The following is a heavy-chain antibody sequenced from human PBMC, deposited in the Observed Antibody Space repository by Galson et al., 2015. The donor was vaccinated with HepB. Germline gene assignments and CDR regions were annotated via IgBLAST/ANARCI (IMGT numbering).Heavy chain of an antibody. Sequence: SLRLSCAASGFTFSSYWMSWVRQAPGKGLGWVALISYDGSDKYYADSVKGRFTISRDNSKNTLYLQMNSLRAEDTAVYYCAREAEALDYWGQGTLVTVSS. CDR1: GFTFSSYW. V-gene: IGHV3-30*03. J-gene: IGHJ4*02. CDR3: AREAEALDY. D-gene: IGHD6-19*01. CDR2: ISYDGSDK.